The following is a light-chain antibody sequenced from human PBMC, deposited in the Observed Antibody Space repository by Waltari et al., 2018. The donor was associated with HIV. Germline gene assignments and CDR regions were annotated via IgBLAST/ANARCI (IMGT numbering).Light chain of an antibody. V-gene: IGLV2-14*03. CDR3: SSYTSSNTLPYV. J-gene: IGLJ1*01. Sequence: QSALTHPASVSRSPGQSITIPCTGTSRAVGGSNYVSCYQQHPGKAPKLMIYDVSNRPSGVSNRFSGSKSGNTASLTISGLQAEDEADYYCSSYTSSNTLPYVFGTGTKVTVL. CDR2: DVS. CDR1: SRAVGGSNY.